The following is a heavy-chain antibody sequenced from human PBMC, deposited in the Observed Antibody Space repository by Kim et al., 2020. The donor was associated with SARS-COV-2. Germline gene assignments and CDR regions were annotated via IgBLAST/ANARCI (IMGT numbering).Heavy chain of an antibody. CDR3: AISSTGNWFDP. CDR2: IYYSGST. V-gene: IGHV4-31*03. CDR1: GGSISSGGYY. J-gene: IGHJ5*02. D-gene: IGHD4-17*01. Sequence: SETLSLTCSVSGGSISSGGYYWSWIRQHPGKGLEWIGYIYYSGSTYYNPSLKSRVTISVDTSKNQFSLKLRSVTAADTAVYYCAISSTGNWFDPWGQGTLVTVSS.